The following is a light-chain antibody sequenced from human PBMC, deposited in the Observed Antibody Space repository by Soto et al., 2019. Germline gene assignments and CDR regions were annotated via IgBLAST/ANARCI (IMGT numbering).Light chain of an antibody. Sequence: DIVMTQSPDSLAVSLGERATINCKSSQSVLYSSNNKNYLAWYQQKPGQPPKLLIYWAFTRESGVPDRFSGSGSGTDFALTISSLQAEDVAVYYCQQYYGTPPYTFGQGTKLEIK. CDR3: QQYYGTPPYT. V-gene: IGKV4-1*01. CDR1: QSVLYSSNNKNY. J-gene: IGKJ2*01. CDR2: WAF.